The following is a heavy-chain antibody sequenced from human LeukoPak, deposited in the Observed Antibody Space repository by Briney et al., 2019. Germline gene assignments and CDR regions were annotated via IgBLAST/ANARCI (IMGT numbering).Heavy chain of an antibody. J-gene: IGHJ4*02. CDR1: GFTSSGYA. Sequence: PGGSLRLSCAASGFTSSGYAMSWVRQAPGTGLEWVSSVSASGGSTYYADSVKGRFTVSRDNSKNTLYLQMNSLRAEDTAVYYCAKDSAEQQLVRDFDYWGQGTLVTVSS. CDR2: VSASGGST. V-gene: IGHV3-23*01. CDR3: AKDSAEQQLVRDFDY. D-gene: IGHD6-13*01.